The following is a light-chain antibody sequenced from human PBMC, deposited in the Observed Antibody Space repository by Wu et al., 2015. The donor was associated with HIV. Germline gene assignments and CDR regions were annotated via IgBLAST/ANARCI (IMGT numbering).Light chain of an antibody. Sequence: ELVLTQSPDTLPLSPGERATLTCRARQSVSSSYLAWYQQKPGQPPRLLIYGASNRAIGIPDRFSGSGSGTDFTLTISSLEPEDFAVYYCQQRLSWPPVTFGQGARLEIK. CDR2: GAS. CDR3: QQRLSWPPVT. V-gene: IGKV3D-20*02. CDR1: QSVSSSY. J-gene: IGKJ5*01.